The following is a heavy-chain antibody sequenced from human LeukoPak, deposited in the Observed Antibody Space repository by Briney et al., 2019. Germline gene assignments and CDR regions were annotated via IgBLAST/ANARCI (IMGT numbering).Heavy chain of an antibody. Sequence: GGSLRLSCAASGFTFSFYAMSWVRQAPGKGLEWVAGITSSGNTTYYADPVKGRFTISRDNSRNILYLQMNSLRAEDTAVYYCARLRGYDAFDIWGQGTMVTVSS. CDR2: ITSSGNTT. V-gene: IGHV3-23*01. CDR3: ARLRGYDAFDI. CDR1: GFTFSFYA. D-gene: IGHD5-18*01. J-gene: IGHJ3*02.